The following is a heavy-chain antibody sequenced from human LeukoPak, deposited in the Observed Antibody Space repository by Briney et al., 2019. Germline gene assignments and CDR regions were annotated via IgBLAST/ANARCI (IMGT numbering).Heavy chain of an antibody. CDR3: AKDDIAAAALDY. CDR1: GFTFSSYG. CDR2: ISYDGSNK. J-gene: IGHJ4*02. Sequence: GGSLRLSCAASGFTFSSYGMHWVRQAPGKGLEWVAVISYDGSNKYYADSVKGRFTISRDNSKNTLYLQMNSLRAEDTAVYYCAKDDIAAAALDYWGQGTLVTVSS. D-gene: IGHD6-13*01. V-gene: IGHV3-30*18.